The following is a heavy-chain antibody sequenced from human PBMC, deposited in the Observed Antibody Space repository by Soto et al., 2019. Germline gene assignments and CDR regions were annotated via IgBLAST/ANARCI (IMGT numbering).Heavy chain of an antibody. V-gene: IGHV3-30*03. CDR1: GFTFSSYG. CDR2: ISYDGSNK. Sequence: GGSLRLSCAASGFTFSSYGMHWVRQAPGKGLEWVAVISYDGSNKYYADSVKGRFTISRDNSKNTLYLQMNSLRAEDTAVYYCATAESQLGDYWGQGTLVTVSS. CDR3: ATAESQLGDY. D-gene: IGHD2-2*01. J-gene: IGHJ4*02.